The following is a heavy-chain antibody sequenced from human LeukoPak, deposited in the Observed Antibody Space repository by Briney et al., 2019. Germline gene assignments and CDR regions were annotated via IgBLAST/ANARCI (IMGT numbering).Heavy chain of an antibody. V-gene: IGHV3-74*01. D-gene: IGHD1/OR15-1a*01. CDR1: GLTLSGYW. CDR3: STVEHF. J-gene: IGHJ4*02. CDR2: IDSDGSGT. Sequence: PGGSLRLSCSASGLTLSGYWMHWVRQIPGKGLVWVSRIDSDGSGTSYADSVKGRFTISRDDVKNMLYLQMNSLRVGDTGLYYCSTVEHFWGQGTLVTVSS.